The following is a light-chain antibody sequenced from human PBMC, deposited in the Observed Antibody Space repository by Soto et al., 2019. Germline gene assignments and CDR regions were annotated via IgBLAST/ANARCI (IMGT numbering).Light chain of an antibody. V-gene: IGKV3-15*01. CDR2: GAS. J-gene: IGKJ2*01. CDR3: QHYKSWPYT. CDR1: QSVGTY. Sequence: EIVLTQSPATLSVSPGGRATLSCRASQSVGTYLAWYQQKPGQAPRLLIYGASSRVTGIPGRFSGSGSGTEFTLTITSLQSADSAVYYCQHYKSWPYTFGQGTK.